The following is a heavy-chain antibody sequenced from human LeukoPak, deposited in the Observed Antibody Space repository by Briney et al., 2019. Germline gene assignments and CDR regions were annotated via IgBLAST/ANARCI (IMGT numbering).Heavy chain of an antibody. D-gene: IGHD3-22*01. J-gene: IGHJ4*02. Sequence: GGFLRLSCAASGFTFDDYAMHWVRQAPGKGREWVSGISWNSGSIVYADCVKGRFTISRDKDKNSLYMQMDSQRGGEVALYYCAKAGSGYYDSSGSLGVDYWGQGTLVTVSS. CDR2: ISWNSGSI. CDR1: GFTFDDYA. V-gene: IGHV3-9*03. CDR3: AKAGSGYYDSSGSLGVDY.